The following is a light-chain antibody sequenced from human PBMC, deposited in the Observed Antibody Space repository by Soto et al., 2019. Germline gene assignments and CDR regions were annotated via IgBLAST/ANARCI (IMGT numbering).Light chain of an antibody. CDR3: VHHSRLLLT. Sequence: IRMELSRSAVSAYVTDSITMSCRERQEIGTDLGWYQEKPGKAPERLIYEASVLQSGFPSRFSGSGSGTELTLTFSSLQPEDSVTYYSVHHSRLLLTCGGGTRLDI. V-gene: IGKV1-17*01. J-gene: IGKJ4*02. CDR2: EAS. CDR1: QEIGTD.